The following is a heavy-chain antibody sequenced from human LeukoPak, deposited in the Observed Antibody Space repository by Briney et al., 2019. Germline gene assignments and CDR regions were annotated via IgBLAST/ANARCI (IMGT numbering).Heavy chain of an antibody. CDR1: GGSFSGYY. CDR3: ARGNYCSGTSCYTDLPGASKHRSGQNNFDY. V-gene: IGHV4-34*01. D-gene: IGHD2-2*02. CDR2: INHSGIT. J-gene: IGHJ4*02. Sequence: SETLSLTCAVYGGSFSGYYWSWIRQPPGKGLEWIGEINHSGITNYNPSLKSRVTISVDTSKNQFSLKLSSVTAADTAVYYCARGNYCSGTSCYTDLPGASKHRSGQNNFDYWGQGTLVTVSS.